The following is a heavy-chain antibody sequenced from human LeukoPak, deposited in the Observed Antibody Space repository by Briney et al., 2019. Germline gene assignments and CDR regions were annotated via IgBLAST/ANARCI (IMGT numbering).Heavy chain of an antibody. CDR2: ISWNSGSI. CDR1: GFTFDDYA. CDR3: PKDIRAVAGASSAFDI. J-gene: IGHJ3*02. V-gene: IGHV3-9*03. D-gene: IGHD6-19*01. Sequence: GGSLRLSCAASGFTFDDYAMHWVRQAPGKGLEWVSGISWNSGSIGYADSVKGRFTISRDNAKNSLYLQMNSLRAEDMAFYYCPKDIRAVAGASSAFDIWGQGTMVTVSS.